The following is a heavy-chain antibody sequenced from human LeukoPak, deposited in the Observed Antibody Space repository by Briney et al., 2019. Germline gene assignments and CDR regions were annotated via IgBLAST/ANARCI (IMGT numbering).Heavy chain of an antibody. Sequence: GGSLRLSCAASGFTFSSYSMNWVRQAPGKGLEWVSYISSSSSTIYYADSVKGRFTISRDNAKNSLYLQMNSLRAEDTAVYYCARDLSGVAGYTYGRGIDYWGQGTLVTVSS. CDR2: ISSSSSTI. CDR1: GFTFSSYS. V-gene: IGHV3-48*01. J-gene: IGHJ4*02. D-gene: IGHD5-18*01. CDR3: ARDLSGVAGYTYGRGIDY.